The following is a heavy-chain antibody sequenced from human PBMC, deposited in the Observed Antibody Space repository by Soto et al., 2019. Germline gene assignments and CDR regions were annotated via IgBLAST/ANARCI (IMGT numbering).Heavy chain of an antibody. Sequence: GGSLRLSCAASGFSFNKAWMTWVRQAPGKGLKWVGRIKSRTDGGATEYAPPVNDRFIISRDDSRNMVFLQMNSLKTEDTAVYFCTYLYREGPWGQGTLVTVSS. J-gene: IGHJ5*02. V-gene: IGHV3-15*01. CDR3: TYLYREGP. D-gene: IGHD3-10*01. CDR1: GFSFNKAW. CDR2: IKSRTDGGAT.